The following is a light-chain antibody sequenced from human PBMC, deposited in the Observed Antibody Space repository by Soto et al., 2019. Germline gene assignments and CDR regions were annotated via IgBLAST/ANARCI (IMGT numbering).Light chain of an antibody. Sequence: DIQMTQSPSSVSASVGDRVTITCRASQDISSWLAWYQQKPGKAPNLLIYAASSLQSGVPSRFSGSGSGTDFTLTINSLQPEDIATYYCQQTNSFPRTFGHGTKVDIK. CDR2: AAS. J-gene: IGKJ1*01. V-gene: IGKV1-12*01. CDR3: QQTNSFPRT. CDR1: QDISSW.